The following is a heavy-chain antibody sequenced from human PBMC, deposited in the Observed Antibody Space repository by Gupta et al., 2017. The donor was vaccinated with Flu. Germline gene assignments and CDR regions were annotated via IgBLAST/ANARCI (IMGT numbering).Heavy chain of an antibody. J-gene: IGHJ5*02. CDR3: ARQSAADKLSHITICGTTSHWFDP. Sequence: STYYNTSLKGRVTIAGDTSKNQFSVKLSSVTAADTAVYYCARQSAADKLSHITICGTTSHWFDPWGQGTLVTVSS. V-gene: IGHV4-39*01. CDR2: ST. D-gene: IGHD3-3*01.